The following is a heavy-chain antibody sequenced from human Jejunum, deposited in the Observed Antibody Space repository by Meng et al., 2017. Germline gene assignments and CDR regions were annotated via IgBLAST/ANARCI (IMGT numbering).Heavy chain of an antibody. CDR2: ISDDGSKK. CDR3: ARGRYDNNWYINY. J-gene: IGHJ4*02. D-gene: IGHD1-1*01. Sequence: GESLKISCAASGFTFSNYDMHWVRQAPGKGLEWVAIISDDGSKKYYADSVKGRFTISRDNSKKTLDVQMISLRADDTAAYYCARGRYDNNWYINYWGQGTLVTVSS. V-gene: IGHV3-30*01. CDR1: GFTFSNYD.